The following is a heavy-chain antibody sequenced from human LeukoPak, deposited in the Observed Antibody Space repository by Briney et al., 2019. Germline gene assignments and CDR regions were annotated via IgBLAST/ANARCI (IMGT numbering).Heavy chain of an antibody. CDR1: GGSISNYS. V-gene: IGHV4-59*01. CDR3: ARVGRGDYIWGSYSFDY. J-gene: IGHJ4*02. Sequence: PSETLSLTCTVSGGSISNYSWSWIRQPPGKGLEWIGYISYSGSTNYNPSLKSRVTISLDTSKNQFSLKLSSVTGADTAVYYCARVGRGDYIWGSYSFDYWGQGTLVTVSS. D-gene: IGHD3-16*01. CDR2: ISYSGST.